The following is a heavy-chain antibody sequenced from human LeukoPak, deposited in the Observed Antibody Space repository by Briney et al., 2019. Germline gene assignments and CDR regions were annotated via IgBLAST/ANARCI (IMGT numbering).Heavy chain of an antibody. CDR1: GFTFSDYY. D-gene: IGHD3-10*01. J-gene: IGHJ5*02. Sequence: KPGGSLRLSCAASGFTFSDYYMSWIRQPPGKGLEWIGEINHSGSTNYNPSLKSRVTISVDTSKNQFSLKLSSVTAADTAVYYCARATVVRGVTYSPWGQGTLVTVSS. V-gene: IGHV4-34*01. CDR2: INHSGST. CDR3: ARATVVRGVTYSP.